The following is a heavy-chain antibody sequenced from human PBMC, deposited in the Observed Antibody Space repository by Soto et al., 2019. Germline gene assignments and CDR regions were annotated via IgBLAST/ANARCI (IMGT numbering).Heavy chain of an antibody. J-gene: IGHJ4*02. Sequence: GWSLRLSCADSVFIFITSWMTWVRQPPGKGLEWVASINVDGGEIYYVGSVRGRFTVSRDNAKNALYLQMNSLRAEDTAVYYCARDVGPNTLDYWGQGTLVTVSS. CDR2: INVDGGEI. CDR1: VFIFITSW. V-gene: IGHV3-7*03. CDR3: ARDVGPNTLDY.